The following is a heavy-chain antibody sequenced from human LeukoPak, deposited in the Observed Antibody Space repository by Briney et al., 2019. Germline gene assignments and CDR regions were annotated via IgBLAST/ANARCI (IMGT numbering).Heavy chain of an antibody. D-gene: IGHD4-23*01. CDR3: ARDRNGGNLGYYFDY. V-gene: IGHV1-2*02. CDR1: GYTFTGYY. CDR2: INPNSGGT. J-gene: IGHJ4*02. Sequence: GASVKVSCKASGYTFTGYYMHWVRQAPGQGLEWMGWINPNSGGTNYAQKFQGRVTMTRDTSISTAYMELSRLRSDDTAVYYCARDRNGGNLGYYFDYWGQGTLVTVSS.